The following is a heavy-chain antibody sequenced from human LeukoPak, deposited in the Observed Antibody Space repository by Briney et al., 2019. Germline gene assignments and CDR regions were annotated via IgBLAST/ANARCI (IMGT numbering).Heavy chain of an antibody. CDR1: GFTFGDYA. J-gene: IGHJ6*03. D-gene: IGHD3-10*01. Sequence: PGGSLRLSCTASGFTFGDYAMSWVRQAPGKGLEWVGFIRSKAYGGTTEYAASVKGRFTISRDDSKSIAYLQMNSLKTEDTAVYYCTRDMVRGGVYYYYYMDVWGKGTTVTISS. CDR2: IRSKAYGGTT. CDR3: TRDMVRGGVYYYYYMDV. V-gene: IGHV3-49*04.